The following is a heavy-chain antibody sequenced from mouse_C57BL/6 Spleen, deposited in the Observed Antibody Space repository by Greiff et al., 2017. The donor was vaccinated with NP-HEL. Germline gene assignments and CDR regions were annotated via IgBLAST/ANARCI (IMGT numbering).Heavy chain of an antibody. Sequence: VQLQQSGAELAKPGASVKLSCKASGYTFTSYWMHWVKQRPGQGLEWIGNINPSSGYTKYNQKFKDKATLTADKSSSTAYMQLSSLTYEDSAVYYCGRTISTVVATSYFDVWGTGTTVTVSS. CDR2: INPSSGYT. V-gene: IGHV1-7*01. D-gene: IGHD1-1*01. J-gene: IGHJ1*03. CDR1: GYTFTSYW. CDR3: GRTISTVVATSYFDV.